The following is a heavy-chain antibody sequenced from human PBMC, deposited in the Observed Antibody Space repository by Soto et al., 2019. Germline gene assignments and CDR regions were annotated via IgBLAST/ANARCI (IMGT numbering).Heavy chain of an antibody. CDR2: INPNSGGT. Sequence: ASVKVSCKASGYTFTGYYMHWVRQAPGQGLEWMGWINPNSGGTNYAQKFQGWVTMTRDTSISTAYMELSRLRSDDTAVYYCARDPPHYDFWSGGDYYYGMDGWGQGTTVTVSS. CDR3: ARDPPHYDFWSGGDYYYGMDG. D-gene: IGHD3-3*01. V-gene: IGHV1-2*04. CDR1: GYTFTGYY. J-gene: IGHJ6*02.